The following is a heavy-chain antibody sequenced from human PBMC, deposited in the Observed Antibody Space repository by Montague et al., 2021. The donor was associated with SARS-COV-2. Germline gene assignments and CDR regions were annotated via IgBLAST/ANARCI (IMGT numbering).Heavy chain of an antibody. CDR3: ARRTYDILTGYDYGMGV. D-gene: IGHD3-9*01. CDR2: IDWDDDK. CDR1: GFSLSTSGMC. Sequence: VKPTQTLTLTCTFSGFSLSTSGMCVSWIRQPPGKALEWLARIDWDDDKYYSTSLKTRLTISKDTSKNQVVLTMTNMDPVDTATYYCARRTYDILTGYDYGMGVWGQGTTVTVSS. V-gene: IGHV2-70*11. J-gene: IGHJ6*02.